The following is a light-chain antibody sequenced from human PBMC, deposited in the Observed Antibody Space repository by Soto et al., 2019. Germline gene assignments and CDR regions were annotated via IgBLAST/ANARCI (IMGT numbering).Light chain of an antibody. V-gene: IGKV3-20*01. Sequence: EIVLTQSPGTLSLSPGERATLSCRASQSISSSYLAWYQQKAGQAPRLLIYGASSRATGIPDTFSGSGSGIDFTLTISRLEPEDFAVYYCQQYGSSPLTFGGGTKVET. CDR1: QSISSSY. CDR3: QQYGSSPLT. J-gene: IGKJ4*01. CDR2: GAS.